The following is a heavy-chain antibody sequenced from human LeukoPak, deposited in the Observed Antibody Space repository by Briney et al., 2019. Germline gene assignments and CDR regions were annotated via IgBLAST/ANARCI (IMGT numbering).Heavy chain of an antibody. V-gene: IGHV3-9*01. CDR1: GFTFDDYA. CDR2: ISWNSGSI. Sequence: GRSLRLSCAASGFTFDDYAMHWVRQAPGKGLEWVSGISWNSGSIGYADSVKGRFTISRDNAKNSLYLQMNSLRAEDTALYYCAKDEYYYDSSGCFDYWGQGILVTVSS. CDR3: AKDEYYYDSSGCFDY. J-gene: IGHJ4*02. D-gene: IGHD3-22*01.